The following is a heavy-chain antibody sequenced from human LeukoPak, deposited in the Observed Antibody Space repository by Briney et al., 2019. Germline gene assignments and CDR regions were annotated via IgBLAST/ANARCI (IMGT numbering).Heavy chain of an antibody. CDR2: INPNSGGT. CDR1: GYTFTDYF. Sequence: SVQFSCKASGYTFTDYFLHWVRQTTGQGLEWMGWINPNSGGTNYAQKFQGRVTMTRDTSISTAYMDLSRLRSDDTAVYFCARWYQRSFDYWGQGTLVTVSS. J-gene: IGHJ4*02. D-gene: IGHD2-2*01. V-gene: IGHV1-2*02. CDR3: ARWYQRSFDY.